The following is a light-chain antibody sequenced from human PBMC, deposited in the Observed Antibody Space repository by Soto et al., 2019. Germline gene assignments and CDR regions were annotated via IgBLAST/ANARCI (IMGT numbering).Light chain of an antibody. V-gene: IGKV3D-11*02. CDR2: DAS. J-gene: IGKJ5*01. CDR1: QSITTF. Sequence: EIVLTQSPVTLSLSPGERATLSCRASQSITTFLLWYQQKPGQAPRLLIYDASNRATGIPARFSGSGSGTDFTLTISSLEPEDFAIYYCQQRRSWQVTFGQGTRLEIK. CDR3: QQRRSWQVT.